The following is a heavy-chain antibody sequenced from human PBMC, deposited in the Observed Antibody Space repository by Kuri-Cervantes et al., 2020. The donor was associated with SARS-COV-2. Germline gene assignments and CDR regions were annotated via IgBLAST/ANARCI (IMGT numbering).Heavy chain of an antibody. CDR2: IFWHDEK. D-gene: IGHD1-26*01. CDR1: GFSLSNARMG. CDR3: AHRTSGTFLKGMYDY. J-gene: IGHJ4*02. V-gene: IGHV2-26*01. Sequence: SGPTLVKPTETLTLTCTVSGFSLSNARMGVSWIRQPPGRALEWLAHIFWHDEKAYSTPLKTRLTISKDTSKSQVVLTMTNMDPVDTATYYCAHRTSGTFLKGMYDYWGQGTLVTVSS.